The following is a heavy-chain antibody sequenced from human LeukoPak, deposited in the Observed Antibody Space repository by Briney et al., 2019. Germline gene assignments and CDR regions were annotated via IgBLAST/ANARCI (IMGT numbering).Heavy chain of an antibody. CDR2: ISAYNGNT. Sequence: ASVKVSCKASGYTFTSYGISWVRQAPGQGLEWMGWISAYNGNTNYAQKLQGRVTVTRDTSTSTVYMELSSLRSEDTAVYYCARVYSGYDCGYWGQGTLVTVSS. CDR3: ARVYSGYDCGY. D-gene: IGHD5-12*01. V-gene: IGHV1-18*01. CDR1: GYTFTSYG. J-gene: IGHJ4*02.